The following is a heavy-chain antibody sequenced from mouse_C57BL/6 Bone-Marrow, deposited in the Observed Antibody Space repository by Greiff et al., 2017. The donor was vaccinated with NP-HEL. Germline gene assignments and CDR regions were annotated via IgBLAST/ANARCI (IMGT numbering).Heavy chain of an antibody. CDR1: GYTFTSYW. J-gene: IGHJ3*01. D-gene: IGHD2-3*01. CDR2: IDPSDSYT. Sequence: VQLQQPGAELVKPGASVKLSCKASGYTFTSYWMQWVKQRPGQGLEWIGEIDPSDSYTNYNQKFKGKATLNVDTSSSTAYMQLSSLTSEDSAVYYCGYDGYWFAYWGQGTLVTVSA. CDR3: GYDGYWFAY. V-gene: IGHV1-50*01.